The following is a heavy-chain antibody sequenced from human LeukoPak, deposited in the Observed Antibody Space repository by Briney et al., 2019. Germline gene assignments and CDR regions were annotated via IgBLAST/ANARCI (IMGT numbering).Heavy chain of an antibody. CDR1: GYTFTVYY. Sequence: ASVTVSYKASGYTFTVYYMHWVRQAPGQGREWMGWINPNSGGTNYTQKFQVRVTMTRDTSISTPYIELSRLRSDDTAVYYCASSLYSLDYYYFYGMDVWGQGTTVTVSS. V-gene: IGHV1-2*02. D-gene: IGHD2-21*01. J-gene: IGHJ6*02. CDR3: ASSLYSLDYYYFYGMDV. CDR2: INPNSGGT.